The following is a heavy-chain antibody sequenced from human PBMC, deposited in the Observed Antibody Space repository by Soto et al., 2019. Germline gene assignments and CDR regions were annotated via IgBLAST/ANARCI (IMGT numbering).Heavy chain of an antibody. V-gene: IGHV4-30-2*01. D-gene: IGHD2-21*01. CDR3: ARIPSP. Sequence: QLQLHESGSGLVKPSQTLSLTCAVSGGSISRGGYSGSWIRQPPGKGLEWIGYIYHSGNIYYNPSLKSRVTISVDRSKNQFSLKLSSVTAADTAVYYCARIPSPWGQGTLVTVSS. CDR1: GGSISRGGYS. J-gene: IGHJ5*02. CDR2: IYHSGNI.